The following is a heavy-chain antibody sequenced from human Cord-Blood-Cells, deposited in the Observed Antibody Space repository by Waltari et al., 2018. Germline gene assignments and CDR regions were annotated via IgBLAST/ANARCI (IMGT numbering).Heavy chain of an antibody. J-gene: IGHJ4*02. CDR2: ISYDGSNK. V-gene: IGHV3-30-3*01. Sequence: QVQLVESGGGVVQPGRSLRLSCAAAVLAFSSYALHCVRHAPGKGLEWVAVISYDGSNKYYADSVKGRFTISRDNSKNTLYLQMNSLRAEDTAVYYCARGGSTSCYTQIDYWGQGTLVTVSS. D-gene: IGHD2-2*02. CDR1: VLAFSSYA. CDR3: ARGGSTSCYTQIDY.